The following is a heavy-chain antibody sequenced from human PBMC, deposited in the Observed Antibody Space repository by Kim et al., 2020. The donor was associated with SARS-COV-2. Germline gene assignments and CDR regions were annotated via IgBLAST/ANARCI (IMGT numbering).Heavy chain of an antibody. J-gene: IGHJ4*02. Sequence: VGSVYYSDSVKGRFTISRDDSENTVYLQMNTLRVDDTAVYYCARDWGLEYWGQGTQVTVSS. CDR3: ARDWGLEY. V-gene: IGHV3-66*01. CDR2: VGSV. D-gene: IGHD3-16*01.